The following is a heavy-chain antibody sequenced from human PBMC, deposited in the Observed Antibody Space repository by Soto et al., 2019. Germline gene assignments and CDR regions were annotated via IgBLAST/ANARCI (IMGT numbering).Heavy chain of an antibody. CDR2: ISAYNGNT. CDR3: ARDRTWATGGMDA. D-gene: IGHD1-26*01. V-gene: IGHV1-18*01. CDR1: GYTSTSYG. Sequence: QVQLVQSGAEVKKPGASVKVSCKASGYTSTSYGISWVRQAPGQGLEWMGWISAYNGNTNYAQKFQGRVTMTTDTSTSTAYTELRSLISDDTAVYYCARDRTWATGGMDAWGQGTTVTVSS. J-gene: IGHJ6*02.